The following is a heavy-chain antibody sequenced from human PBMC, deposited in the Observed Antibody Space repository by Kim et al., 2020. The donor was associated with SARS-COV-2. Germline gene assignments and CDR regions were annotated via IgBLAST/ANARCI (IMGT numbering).Heavy chain of an antibody. J-gene: IGHJ6*02. CDR3: ARRNYYGLRGMDV. D-gene: IGHD1-26*01. V-gene: IGHV1-69*02. Sequence: YAKKFQGRVTITEDKSTSTAYMELSSLRSEHTAVYYCARRNYYGLRGMDVWGQGTTVTVSS.